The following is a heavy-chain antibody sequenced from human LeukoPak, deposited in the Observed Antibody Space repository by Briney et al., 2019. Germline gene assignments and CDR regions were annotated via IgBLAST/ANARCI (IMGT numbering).Heavy chain of an antibody. Sequence: GGSPRLSCAASGFTFSSYAMNWVRQAPGKGLEWVSTISGSGTSTYYADSVKGRFTISRDNSKNTLYLQMNSLRAEDTAIYYCAKAYGSGSYYPDYWGQGTLVTVSS. CDR1: GFTFSSYA. J-gene: IGHJ4*02. D-gene: IGHD3-10*01. V-gene: IGHV3-23*01. CDR3: AKAYGSGSYYPDY. CDR2: ISGSGTST.